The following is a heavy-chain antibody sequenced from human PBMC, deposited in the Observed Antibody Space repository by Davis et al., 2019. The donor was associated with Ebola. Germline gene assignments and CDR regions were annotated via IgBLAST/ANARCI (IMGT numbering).Heavy chain of an antibody. J-gene: IGHJ4*02. CDR2: IGLDYDT. D-gene: IGHD1-26*01. V-gene: IGHV3-23*01. CDR1: GFTFSAHA. Sequence: GESLKIPCAAPGFTFSAHAMHRVRQAPGKGLEWVSIIGLDYDTYYPDSVKGRFTISRDNSKNTLYLQMSSLTAEDTGVYYCASREVGLHNLFWGQGTLVTVSS. CDR3: ASREVGLHNLF.